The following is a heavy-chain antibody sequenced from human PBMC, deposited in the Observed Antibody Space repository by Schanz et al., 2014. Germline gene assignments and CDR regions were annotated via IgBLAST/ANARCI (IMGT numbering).Heavy chain of an antibody. CDR2: INSDGTTT. D-gene: IGHD3-9*01. J-gene: IGHJ4*02. CDR1: GFTFSNHG. V-gene: IGHV3-74*01. CDR3: AKDHAGSDILTALGN. Sequence: VQLVESGGGVVQPGRSLRLSCAASGFTFSNHGMHWVRQSPGKGLVWVSHINSDGTTTTYADSVKGRFTISRDNAKNSLYLQMNSLRAEDTAVYYCAKDHAGSDILTALGNWGQGTLVTVSS.